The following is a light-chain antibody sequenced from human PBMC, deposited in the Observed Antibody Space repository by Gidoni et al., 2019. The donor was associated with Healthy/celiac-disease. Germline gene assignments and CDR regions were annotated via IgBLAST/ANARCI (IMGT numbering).Light chain of an antibody. Sequence: DIVMTQSPDSLAVSLGERATINCKSSQSVLYSSNNKNYLAWYQQKQGQPPKLLIYWASTRESGVPDRFSGSGSGTDFTLTISSLQAEDVAVYYCQQYYSTPHVTFGQXTKVEIK. CDR1: QSVLYSSNNKNY. J-gene: IGKJ1*01. CDR3: QQYYSTPHVT. CDR2: WAS. V-gene: IGKV4-1*01.